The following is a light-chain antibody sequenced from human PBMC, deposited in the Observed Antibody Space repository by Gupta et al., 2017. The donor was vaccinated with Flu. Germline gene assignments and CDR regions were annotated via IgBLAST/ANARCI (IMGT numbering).Light chain of an antibody. V-gene: IGLV1-47*01. J-gene: IGLJ3*02. CDR1: SSNIGTNY. CDR2: KNN. CDR3: SVWDDSLRGWV. Sequence: QSVLTQPASASGTPGQRVTVSCSGSSSNIGTNYVYWYQQLPGTAPRLLMYKNNERPSGVPDRFSGSKSGTPASLAISGLRSEDEADYYCSVWDDSLRGWVFGGGTKLTVL.